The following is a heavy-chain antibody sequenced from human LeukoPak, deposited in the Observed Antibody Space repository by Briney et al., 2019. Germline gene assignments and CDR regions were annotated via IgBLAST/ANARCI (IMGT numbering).Heavy chain of an antibody. D-gene: IGHD5-18*01. J-gene: IGHJ4*01. Sequence: SVKVSCKASGGTFSSYSVRRVRQAPGQGLEGMGGIIPIIGTANYAQKFQGRVTITTDESRSTAYMELSSLRSEDTAAYYCASKHLRTYSYDSAKVYFAYWAQGTLVTVSS. V-gene: IGHV1-69*05. CDR2: IIPIIGTA. CDR3: ASKHLRTYSYDSAKVYFAY. CDR1: GGTFSSYS.